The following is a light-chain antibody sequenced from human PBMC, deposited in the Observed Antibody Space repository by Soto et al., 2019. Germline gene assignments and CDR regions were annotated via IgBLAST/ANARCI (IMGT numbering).Light chain of an antibody. CDR3: SSYRSSATLPV. J-gene: IGLJ3*02. V-gene: IGLV2-14*03. CDR1: SSDIGGYNF. CDR2: DVT. Sequence: QSALTQPASVSGSPGQSITISCSGTSSDIGGYNFVSWYQQHPGKAPKLIIYDVTNRPSGISHRFSGSKSGNTASLTISGLQFDDEADYYCSSYRSSATLPVFGGGTKLTVL.